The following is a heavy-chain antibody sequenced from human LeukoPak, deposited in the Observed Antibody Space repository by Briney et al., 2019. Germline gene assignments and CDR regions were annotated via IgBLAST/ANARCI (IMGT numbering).Heavy chain of an antibody. CDR2: ITTYNGDT. Sequence: ASAKVSCKASGYSLTTYGITWVRQAPGQGLEWMGWITTYNGDTNYARKLQGRVTMTTDTSTNTAYMELGSLRPDDTAVYYCARLIEYRTSSRVFDIWGQGTMVTVSS. CDR1: GYSLTTYG. CDR3: ARLIEYRTSSRVFDI. J-gene: IGHJ3*02. V-gene: IGHV1-18*01. D-gene: IGHD6-6*01.